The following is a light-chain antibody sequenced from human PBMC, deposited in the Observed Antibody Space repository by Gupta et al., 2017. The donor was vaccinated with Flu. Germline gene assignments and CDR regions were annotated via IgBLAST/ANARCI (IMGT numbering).Light chain of an antibody. V-gene: IGLV1-47*01. CDR1: SSNIGSNY. CDR3: AAWEDTLSGSYV. CDR2: RNN. Sequence: QSVLTQPPSPSETPGQWVTISCSGSSSNIGSNYEFWYHQLPGTAPKLLIYRNNQRPSGVPERLSGSKSGTSASLAISGLRAEEEADYYCAAWEDTLSGSYVIGIGTKVTVL. J-gene: IGLJ1*01.